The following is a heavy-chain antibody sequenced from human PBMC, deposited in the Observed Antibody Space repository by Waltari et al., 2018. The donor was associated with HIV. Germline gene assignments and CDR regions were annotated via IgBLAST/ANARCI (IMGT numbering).Heavy chain of an antibody. CDR1: GGSIRSSNYF. V-gene: IGHV4-39*01. CDR3: ASTGYTYGLDY. Sequence: QLQLQESGPGLVKPSETLSLTCTVSGGSIRSSNYFWGWLLQPPGQGLECIGSIYHSWSTYYNHSLKSRGTISVDTSKSQFSLKLSSVTAADTAVYYCASTGYTYGLDYWGQGTLVTVSS. D-gene: IGHD5-18*01. CDR2: IYHSWST. J-gene: IGHJ4*02.